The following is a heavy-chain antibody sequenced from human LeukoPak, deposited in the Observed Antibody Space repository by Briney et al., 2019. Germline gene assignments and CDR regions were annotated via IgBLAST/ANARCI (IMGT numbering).Heavy chain of an antibody. V-gene: IGHV4-34*01. CDR3: ARYRGGGYHYLDF. D-gene: IGHD5-24*01. CDR2: INHSGST. CDR1: GGSFSGYS. Sequence: SETLSLTCAVCGGSFSGYSWTWIRQPPGKGLDWIGEINHSGSTNYNLSLTSRVSMSVSTSENQFSLKLSSLTAADTAVYYCARYRGGGYHYLDFWGQGTPVTVSS. J-gene: IGHJ4*02.